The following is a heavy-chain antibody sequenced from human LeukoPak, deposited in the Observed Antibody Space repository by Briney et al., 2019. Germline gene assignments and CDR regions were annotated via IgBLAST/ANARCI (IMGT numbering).Heavy chain of an antibody. CDR1: GYTFTSYG. J-gene: IGHJ4*02. CDR2: ISAYNGNT. D-gene: IGHD3-3*01. CDR3: ARMGRHRFGVVTKPRGLFDY. V-gene: IGHV1-18*01. Sequence: ASVKVSCKASGYTFTSYGISWVRQAPGQGLEWMGWISAYNGNTNYAQKLQGRVTMTTDTSTSTAYMELRSLRSDDTAVYYCARMGRHRFGVVTKPRGLFDYWGQGTLVTVSS.